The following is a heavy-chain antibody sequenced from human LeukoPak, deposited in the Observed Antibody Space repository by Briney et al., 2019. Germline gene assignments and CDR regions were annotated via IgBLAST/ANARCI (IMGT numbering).Heavy chain of an antibody. J-gene: IGHJ4*02. Sequence: MTSETLSLTCTVSSGSISSYYWSWIRQPPGKGLEGIGYVYYSGSANYNPSLKSRVTISVDTSKNQFSLKLSSVTAADTAVYYCARHEKLGQFDYWGQGTLVTVSS. CDR2: VYYSGSA. CDR1: SGSISSYY. CDR3: ARHEKLGQFDY. D-gene: IGHD3-10*01. V-gene: IGHV4-59*08.